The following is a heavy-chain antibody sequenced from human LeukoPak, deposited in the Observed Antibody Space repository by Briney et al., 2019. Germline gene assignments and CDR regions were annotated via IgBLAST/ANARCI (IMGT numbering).Heavy chain of an antibody. CDR1: GFTFSSYA. CDR2: ISGSGGST. CDR3: AKGGDGRYYDSSGSFFYYYGMDV. V-gene: IGHV3-23*01. Sequence: GESLRLSCAASGFTFSSYAMSWVRQAPGKGLKWVSTISGSGGSTYYADSVKGRFTISRDNSKNTLYLQMNSLRAEDTAVYYCAKGGDGRYYDSSGSFFYYYGMDVWGQGTTVTVSS. D-gene: IGHD3-22*01. J-gene: IGHJ6*02.